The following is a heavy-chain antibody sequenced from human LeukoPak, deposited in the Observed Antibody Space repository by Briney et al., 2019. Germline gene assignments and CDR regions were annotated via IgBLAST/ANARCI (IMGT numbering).Heavy chain of an antibody. CDR1: GYTFTSYA. D-gene: IGHD5-12*01. CDR2: ISSYNGNT. CDR3: ARTLVATREYYYYYYYMDV. J-gene: IGHJ6*03. Sequence: GASVKVSCKASGYTFTSYAITWVRQAPGRGLEWMGWISSYNGNTNYAQKLQGRVTMTTETSTSTAYMELSSLRSEDTAVYYCARTLVATREYYYYYYYMDVWGKGTTVTVSS. V-gene: IGHV1-18*01.